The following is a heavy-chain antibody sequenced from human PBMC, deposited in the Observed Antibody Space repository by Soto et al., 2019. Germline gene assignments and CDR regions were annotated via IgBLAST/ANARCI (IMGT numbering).Heavy chain of an antibody. J-gene: IGHJ4*02. D-gene: IGHD3-22*01. CDR3: AKDLSVYRWYYYDSSGYQYFDY. V-gene: IGHV3-23*01. Sequence: EVQLLESGGGLVQPGGSLRLSCAASGFTFSSYAMSWVRQAPGKGLEWVSAISGSGGSTYYADSVKGRFTISRDNSKNTLYLQMNRLRAEDTAVYYCAKDLSVYRWYYYDSSGYQYFDYWGQGTLVTVSS. CDR1: GFTFSSYA. CDR2: ISGSGGST.